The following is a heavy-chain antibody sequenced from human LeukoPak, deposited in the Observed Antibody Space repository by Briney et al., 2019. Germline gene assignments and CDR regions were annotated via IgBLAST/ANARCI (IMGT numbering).Heavy chain of an antibody. CDR2: LYPGDPDS. CDR3: ARASRDGYNQNFDY. V-gene: IGHV5-51*01. CDR1: GYSFFSNYW. Sequence: GESLKISCKAYGYSFFSNYWIAWVRQMPGKGLEWMGILYPGDPDSRYSPSFQGQVTISADRSISTAYLHWSSLKDSDTAMYYCARASRDGYNQNFDYWGQGTLVTVSS. J-gene: IGHJ4*02. D-gene: IGHD5-24*01.